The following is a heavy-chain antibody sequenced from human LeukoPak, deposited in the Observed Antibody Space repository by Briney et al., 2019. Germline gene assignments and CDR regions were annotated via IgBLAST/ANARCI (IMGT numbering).Heavy chain of an antibody. CDR2: ISGSGGST. D-gene: IGHD3-10*01. J-gene: IGHJ5*02. V-gene: IGHV3-23*01. Sequence: GGSLRLSCAASGFTFSSYAMSWVRQAPGKGLEWVSAISGSGGSTYYAGSVKGRFTISRDNSKNTLYLQMNSLRAEDTAVYYCAKDYRGGSGSYDLWGQGTLVTVSS. CDR3: AKDYRGGSGSYDL. CDR1: GFTFSSYA.